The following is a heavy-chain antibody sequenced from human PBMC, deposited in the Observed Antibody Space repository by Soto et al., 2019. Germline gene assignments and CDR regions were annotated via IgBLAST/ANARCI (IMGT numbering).Heavy chain of an antibody. Sequence: QVQLVQSGAEVKKPGASVKVSCKASGYTFTSYYMHWVRQAPGQGLEWMGIINPSGGSTSYAQKFQGRVTMTRDTSTSTVYMELSSLRSEDTAVYYCASELVSPHMAKRGPAAIGYWGQGTLVTVSS. CDR1: GYTFTSYY. D-gene: IGHD2-2*01. J-gene: IGHJ4*02. CDR3: ASELVSPHMAKRGPAAIGY. V-gene: IGHV1-46*03. CDR2: INPSGGST.